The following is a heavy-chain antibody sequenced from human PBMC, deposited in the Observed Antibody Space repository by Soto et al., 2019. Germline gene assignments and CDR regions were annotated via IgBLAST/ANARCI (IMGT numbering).Heavy chain of an antibody. CDR3: ARGGDYFAY. Sequence: QVQLVESGGGVVQPGRSLRLSCAASGFTFNRYGMHWVRQAPGKGLEWVAVIWYDGSSEYYADSVKGRFTISRDNSKNALFLQMNSRRAEDTAVYYCARGGDYFAYWGQGNLVTVSS. CDR1: GFTFNRYG. CDR2: IWYDGSSE. J-gene: IGHJ4*02. V-gene: IGHV3-33*01.